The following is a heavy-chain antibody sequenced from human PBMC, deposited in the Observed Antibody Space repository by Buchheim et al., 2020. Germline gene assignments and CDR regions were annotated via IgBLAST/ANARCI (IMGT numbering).Heavy chain of an antibody. J-gene: IGHJ5*02. CDR3: ARTVGYCSSTSCDRRGLVWFDP. CDR2: INHSGST. V-gene: IGHV4-34*01. D-gene: IGHD2-2*01. CDR1: GGSFSGYY. Sequence: QVQLQQWGAGLLKPSETLSLTCAVYGGSFSGYYWSWIRQPPGKGLEWIGEINHSGSTNYNPSLKSRVTISVDTSKNQFSLKLSSVPAADTAVYYCARTVGYCSSTSCDRRGLVWFDPWGQGTL.